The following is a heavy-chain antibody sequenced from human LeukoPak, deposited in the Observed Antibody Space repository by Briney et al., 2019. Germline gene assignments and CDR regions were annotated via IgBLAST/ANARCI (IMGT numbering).Heavy chain of an antibody. CDR2: IKQDGSEK. CDR3: ARETYYYGSGSYGGYYYYGMDV. Sequence: GGSLRLSCAASGFTFSSYWMSWVRQAPGKGLEWVANIKQDGSEKYYVDSVKGRFTISRDNAKNSLYLQMNSLRAEDTAVYYCARETYYYGSGSYGGYYYYGMDVWGKGTTVTVSP. J-gene: IGHJ6*04. CDR1: GFTFSSYW. V-gene: IGHV3-7*03. D-gene: IGHD3-10*01.